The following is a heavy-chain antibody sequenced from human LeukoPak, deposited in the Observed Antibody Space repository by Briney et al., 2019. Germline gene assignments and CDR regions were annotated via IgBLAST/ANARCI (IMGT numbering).Heavy chain of an antibody. V-gene: IGHV1-46*01. J-gene: IGHJ3*02. CDR3: ARVGVAVAVNDAFDI. CDR2: INPSGGST. Sequence: ASVKVSCKASGYTFTSYCMHWVRQAPGQGLEWMGIINPSGGSTSYAQKFQGRVTMTRDTSTSTVYMELSSLRSEDTAVYYCARVGVAVAVNDAFDIWGQGTMVTVSS. CDR1: GYTFTSYC. D-gene: IGHD6-19*01.